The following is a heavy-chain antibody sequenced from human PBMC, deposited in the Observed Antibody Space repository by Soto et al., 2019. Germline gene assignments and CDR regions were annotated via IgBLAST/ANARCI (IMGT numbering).Heavy chain of an antibody. Sequence: EVQLVESGGGLVQPGGSLRLSCTASGFIVSDTYVNWVRQAPGKGLEWVSVISNRGDTHYADSVRGRFSVSRDISDNTFHLQMNNLRVEDTAVYYCAREPRYCRGGSCSITGDAYDIWGQGTLVTFSS. CDR3: AREPRYCRGGSCSITGDAYDI. D-gene: IGHD2-15*01. J-gene: IGHJ3*02. CDR1: GFIVSDTY. V-gene: IGHV3-66*01. CDR2: ISNRGDT.